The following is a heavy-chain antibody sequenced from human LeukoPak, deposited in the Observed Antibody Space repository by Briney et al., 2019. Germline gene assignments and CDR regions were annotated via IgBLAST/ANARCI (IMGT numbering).Heavy chain of an antibody. D-gene: IGHD2-2*02. CDR3: ARPYCHSTNCYKFDAFDI. J-gene: IGHJ3*02. CDR1: GGSISSSSYY. CDR2: IYYSGST. V-gene: IGHV4-39*01. Sequence: SETLSLTCTVSGGSISSSSYYWGWIRQPPGKGLEWIGSIYYSGSTYYNPSLKSRVTISVDTSKNQFSLKLSSVTAADTAVYYCARPYCHSTNCYKFDAFDIWGQGTMVTVSS.